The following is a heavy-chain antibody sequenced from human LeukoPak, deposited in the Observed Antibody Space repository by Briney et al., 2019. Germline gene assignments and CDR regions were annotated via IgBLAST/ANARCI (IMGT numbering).Heavy chain of an antibody. CDR3: ARESDSYYYYGMHV. J-gene: IGHJ6*02. Sequence: PSETLSLTCTVSGGSISSYYWSWIRQPPGKGLEWIGYMSYSGSTNSNPSLKSRVTISVDTSKNQFSLKLSSVTAADTAIYYCARESDSYYYYGMHVWGQGTTVTVSS. V-gene: IGHV4-59*01. D-gene: IGHD2-21*02. CDR2: MSYSGST. CDR1: GGSISSYY.